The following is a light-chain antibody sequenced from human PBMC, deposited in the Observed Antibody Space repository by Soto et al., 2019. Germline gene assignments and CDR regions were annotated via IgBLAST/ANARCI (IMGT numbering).Light chain of an antibody. Sequence: DIQMTQSPSTLSASVGDTVTITCRASQSISNWLAWYQQKPGQAPKLLIHKASTLESGVPSRFSSSGSGTEFTLTISSLQPVDFATFYCQQYDRFPYTFGQGTKLEIK. V-gene: IGKV1-5*03. CDR3: QQYDRFPYT. CDR2: KAS. J-gene: IGKJ2*01. CDR1: QSISNW.